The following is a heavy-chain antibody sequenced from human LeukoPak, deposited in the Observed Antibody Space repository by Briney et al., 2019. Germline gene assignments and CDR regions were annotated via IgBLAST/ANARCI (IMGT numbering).Heavy chain of an antibody. CDR3: TTEPPGVVVPAAWAFDI. Sequence: GGSLRLSCAASGFSFSGAWMSWVRQAPGKGPEWVGRIKSKTDGGTTDYAAPVKGRFTISRDDSKNTLYLQMNSLKTEDTAVYYCTTEPPGVVVPAAWAFDIWGQGTMVTVSS. V-gene: IGHV3-15*01. CDR1: GFSFSGAW. D-gene: IGHD2-2*01. J-gene: IGHJ3*02. CDR2: IKSKTDGGTT.